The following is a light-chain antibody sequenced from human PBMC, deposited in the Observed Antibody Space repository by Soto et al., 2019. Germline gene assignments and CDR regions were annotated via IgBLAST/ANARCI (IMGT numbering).Light chain of an antibody. Sequence: DIVVTQTPLSSPVALGQAASISCRSSQSLVHKDGNTYLSWFHQRPGQPPRLLSCKVSVRFSGVPDSFSGSGAGTDFTRTIRRFETEDVGVYYCMQATQSPWTFGQGTKVEIK. V-gene: IGKV2-24*01. CDR3: MQATQSPWT. J-gene: IGKJ1*01. CDR1: QSLVHKDGNTY. CDR2: KVS.